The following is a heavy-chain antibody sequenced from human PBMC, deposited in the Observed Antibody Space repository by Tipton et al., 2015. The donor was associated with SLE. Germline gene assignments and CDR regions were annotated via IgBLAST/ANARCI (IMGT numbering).Heavy chain of an antibody. CDR2: INHSGST. D-gene: IGHD6-13*01. CDR3: ARGRWDSSSWARLWYFDL. V-gene: IGHV4-34*01. CDR1: GGSFSGYY. J-gene: IGHJ2*01. Sequence: TLSLTCAVYGGSFSGYYWSWIRQPPGKGLEWIGEINHSGSTNYNPSLKSRVTISVDTSKNQFSLKLSSVTAADTAAYYCARGRWDSSSWARLWYFDLWGRGTLVTVSS.